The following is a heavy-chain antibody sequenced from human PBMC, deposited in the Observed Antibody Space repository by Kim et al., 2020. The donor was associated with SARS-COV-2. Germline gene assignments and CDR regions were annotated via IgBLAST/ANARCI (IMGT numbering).Heavy chain of an antibody. CDR3: AKADFGPDCFLGGDY. CDR1: GFTFHNYA. CDR2: ISSNGGIT. J-gene: IGHJ4*01. Sequence: GGSLRLSCAASGFTFHNYAMHWVRQPPGKGLEWVSLISSNGGITYYADSVRGRFTLSRDNTKNSLYLQMNSLRTEDTALYYCAKADFGPDCFLGGDYWG. D-gene: IGHD2-21*02. V-gene: IGHV3-43*01.